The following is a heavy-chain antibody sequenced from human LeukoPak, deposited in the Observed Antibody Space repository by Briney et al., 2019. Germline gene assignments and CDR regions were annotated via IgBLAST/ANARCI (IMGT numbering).Heavy chain of an antibody. J-gene: IGHJ4*02. CDR1: GLSFSAYK. Sequence: PGGSLRLSCAASGLSFSAYKMHWVRHAPRKGLVWVSRISTDGYTTDYADFVQGRFTASRDNTKNTWSLEMNSLRAEDTAVYYCARLCWGNQLAGFDSWGQGTLVTVSS. D-gene: IGHD3-10*02. CDR3: ARLCWGNQLAGFDS. V-gene: IGHV3-74*01. CDR2: ISTDGYTT.